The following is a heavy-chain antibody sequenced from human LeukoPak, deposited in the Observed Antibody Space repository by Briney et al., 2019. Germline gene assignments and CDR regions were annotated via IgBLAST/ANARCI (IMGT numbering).Heavy chain of an antibody. J-gene: IGHJ5*02. D-gene: IGHD2-8*01. CDR1: GFTFSGSA. V-gene: IGHV3-73*01. Sequence: GALRLSCAASGFTFSGSAMHWVRQASGKGLEWVGRIRSKANSYATAYAASVKGRFTISRDDSKNTAYLQMNSLKTEDTAVYYCTSTPTPVLMVSPWGQGTLVTSPQ. CDR2: IRSKANSYAT. CDR3: TSTPTPVLMVSP.